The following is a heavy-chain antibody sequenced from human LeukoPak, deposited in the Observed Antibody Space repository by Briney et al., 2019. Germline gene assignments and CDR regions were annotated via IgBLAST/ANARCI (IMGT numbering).Heavy chain of an antibody. J-gene: IGHJ4*02. D-gene: IGHD6-13*01. V-gene: IGHV3-30*09. Sequence: AGGSLRLSCAASGFTFSSYAMHWVRQSPGKGLEWVAVMSYDGSKKYYADSVKGRFAISRDNSKNTLFLQMNSLRADDTAVYYCASAAIAAADLYSEYWGQGTLVTVSS. CDR2: MSYDGSKK. CDR3: ASAAIAAADLYSEY. CDR1: GFTFSSYA.